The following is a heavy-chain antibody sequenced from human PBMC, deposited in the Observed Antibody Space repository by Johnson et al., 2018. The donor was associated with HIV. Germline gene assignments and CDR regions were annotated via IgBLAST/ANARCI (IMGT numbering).Heavy chain of an antibody. CDR2: IKQDGSEK. V-gene: IGHV3-7*01. CDR3: ARDRKLRILEVAPNKNDAFDI. Sequence: VQLVESGGGLVQPGGSLRLSCTASGINFGSYWMYWFRQAPGKGLEWVANIKQDGSEKYYMDSVKGRFTISRDNSKNTLYLQMNSLRAEDTAVYYCARDRKLRILEVAPNKNDAFDIWGQGTMVTVSS. D-gene: IGHD3-3*01. CDR1: GINFGSYW. J-gene: IGHJ3*02.